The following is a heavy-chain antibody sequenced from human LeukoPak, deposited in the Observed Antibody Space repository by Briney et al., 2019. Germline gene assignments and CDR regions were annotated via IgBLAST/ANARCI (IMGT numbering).Heavy chain of an antibody. CDR1: GGSFSGYY. D-gene: IGHD4-11*01. V-gene: IGHV4-34*01. Sequence: SETLSLTCAVYGGSFSGYYWSWIRQPPGKGLEWIGEINHSGSTNYNPSLKSRVTISVDTSKNQFSLKLSSVTAADTAVYYCARRIGYSNYGGSIGYWGQGTLVTVSS. J-gene: IGHJ4*02. CDR3: ARRIGYSNYGGSIGY. CDR2: INHSGST.